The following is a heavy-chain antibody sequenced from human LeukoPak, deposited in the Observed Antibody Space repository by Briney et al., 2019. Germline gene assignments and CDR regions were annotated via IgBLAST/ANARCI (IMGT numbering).Heavy chain of an antibody. CDR2: INSDGSST. CDR3: AKDGQSGRTFFDY. CDR1: GFTFSSCW. V-gene: IGHV3-74*01. D-gene: IGHD3-10*01. Sequence: GGSLRLSCAASGFTFSSCWMHWVRQAPGKGLVWVSRINSDGSSTSYADSVKGRFTISRDNSKNTLYLQMNSLRAEDTAVYYCAKDGQSGRTFFDYWGQGTLVTVSS. J-gene: IGHJ4*02.